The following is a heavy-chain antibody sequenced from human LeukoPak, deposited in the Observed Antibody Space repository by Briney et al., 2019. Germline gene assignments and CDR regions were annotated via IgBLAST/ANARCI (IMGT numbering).Heavy chain of an antibody. J-gene: IGHJ6*04. D-gene: IGHD3-10*02. CDR3: AELGLTMIGGV. CDR1: GFTFSSYE. CDR2: ISSSGSTI. V-gene: IGHV3-48*03. Sequence: PGGSLRLSCAASGFTFSSYEMNWVRQAPGKGLEWVSYISSSGSTIYYADSVKGRFTISRDSAKNSLYLQMNSLRAEDTAVYYCAELGLTMIGGVWGKGTTVTISS.